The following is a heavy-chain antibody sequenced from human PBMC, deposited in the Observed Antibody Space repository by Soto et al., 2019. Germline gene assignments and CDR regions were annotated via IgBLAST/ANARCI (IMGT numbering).Heavy chain of an antibody. V-gene: IGHV4-59*01. CDR1: GDSISSSY. CDR2: IYFSGST. J-gene: IGHJ6*03. D-gene: IGHD6-6*01. Sequence: PSETLSLTGTVSGDSISSSYWSWIRQPPGKGLEWIGYIYFSGSTNYNPSLKSRVTISVDTSKNQFSLKLTSVTAADTAVYYCARNPIASRPYYYYMDVWGKGTTVTVSS. CDR3: ARNPIASRPYYYYMDV.